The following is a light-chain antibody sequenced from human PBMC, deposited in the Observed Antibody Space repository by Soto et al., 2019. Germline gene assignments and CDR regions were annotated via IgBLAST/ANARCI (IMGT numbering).Light chain of an antibody. J-gene: IGKJ1*01. CDR2: GAF. V-gene: IGKV3-20*01. Sequence: DIVLTQSPGTLSLSPGERATLSCRASQSVTNSYVAWYQQKPGQAPRLLIYGAFNRATGIPDSFSGSGSGTDFTLPINRLEPEDFAVYYCQQYGSSPGTFGQGTKVEI. CDR1: QSVTNSY. CDR3: QQYGSSPGT.